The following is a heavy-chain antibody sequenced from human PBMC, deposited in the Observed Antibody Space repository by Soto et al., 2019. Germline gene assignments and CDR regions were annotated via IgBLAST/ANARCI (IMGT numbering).Heavy chain of an antibody. D-gene: IGHD4-17*01. CDR3: ASPPRATVTDNIFDF. Sequence: VQLLESGGGLVQPGGSLRLSCAASGFTLNSHAMSWVRQAPGKGLEWVSVISGSDSSTYYADSVRGRFTISRDNSKNTLYLQMSSLRAEDTAVYYCASPPRATVTDNIFDFWGQGTLVTVSS. CDR2: ISGSDSST. CDR1: GFTLNSHA. V-gene: IGHV3-23*01. J-gene: IGHJ4*02.